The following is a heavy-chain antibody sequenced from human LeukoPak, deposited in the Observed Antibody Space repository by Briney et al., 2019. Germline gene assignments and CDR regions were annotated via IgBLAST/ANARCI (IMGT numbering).Heavy chain of an antibody. Sequence: ASVKVSCKASGYTFTGYYMHWVRQAPGQGLEWMGWINPNSGGTNYAQKFQGWVTMTRDTSISTAYMELSRLRSDDTDVYYCARGRHCSSTSCYPDYWGQGTLVTVSS. CDR1: GYTFTGYY. V-gene: IGHV1-2*04. CDR3: ARGRHCSSTSCYPDY. CDR2: INPNSGGT. D-gene: IGHD2-2*01. J-gene: IGHJ4*02.